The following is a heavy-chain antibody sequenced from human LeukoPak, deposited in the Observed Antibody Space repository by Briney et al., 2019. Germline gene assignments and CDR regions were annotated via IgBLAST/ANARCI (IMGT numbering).Heavy chain of an antibody. J-gene: IGHJ4*02. D-gene: IGHD4-17*01. CDR2: INTDGSIT. CDR1: GFTFSTYW. CDR3: ARASYGVHEALGY. V-gene: IGHV3-74*01. Sequence: GGSLRLSCAASGFTFSTYWMHWVRQAPGKGLVWVSRINTDGSITSYADSVKGRFTVSRDNAKNTLFLQMNSLRAEDTAVYHCARASYGVHEALGYWGQGTLVTVSS.